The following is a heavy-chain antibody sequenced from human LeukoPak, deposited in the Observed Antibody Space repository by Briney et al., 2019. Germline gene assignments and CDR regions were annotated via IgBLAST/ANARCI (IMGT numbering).Heavy chain of an antibody. J-gene: IGHJ6*03. CDR3: ARERGQWLVLTGIYMDV. CDR1: GYTFTSYY. Sequence: GASVKVSCKASGYTFTSYYMHWVRQAPGQGLEWMGIINPSGGSTSYAQKFQGRVTMTRDTSTSTVYMELSSLRSEDTAVYYCARERGQWLVLTGIYMDVWGKGTTVTISS. V-gene: IGHV1-46*01. D-gene: IGHD6-19*01. CDR2: INPSGGST.